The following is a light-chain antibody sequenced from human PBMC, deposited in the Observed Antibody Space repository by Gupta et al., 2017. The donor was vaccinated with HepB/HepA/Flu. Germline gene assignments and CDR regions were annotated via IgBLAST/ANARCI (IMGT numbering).Light chain of an antibody. J-gene: IGKJ4*01. Sequence: IVLTQSPGTLSLSPGERATLSCRASQSVNNNFLSWYQQKPGQAPRLLIYGASSRATGVPDRFSGSGSGTDFSLTISSLEPEDFAVYYCQQDGSTPLTFGGGTKVEIK. V-gene: IGKV3-20*01. CDR2: GAS. CDR3: QQDGSTPLT. CDR1: QSVNNNF.